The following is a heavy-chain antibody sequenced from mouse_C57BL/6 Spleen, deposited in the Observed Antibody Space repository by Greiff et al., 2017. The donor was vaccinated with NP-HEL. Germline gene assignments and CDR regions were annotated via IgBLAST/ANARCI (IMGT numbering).Heavy chain of an antibody. CDR3: ARDREGRAMDY. CDR2: SRNKANDYTT. V-gene: IGHV7-1*01. CDR1: GFTFSDFY. J-gene: IGHJ4*01. Sequence: EVKVVESGGGLVQSGRSLRLSCATSGFTFSDFYMEWVRPAPGKGLEWIAASRNKANDYTTEYSASVKGRFIVSRDTSQSILYLQMNALRAEDTAIYYCARDREGRAMDYWGQGTSVTVSS.